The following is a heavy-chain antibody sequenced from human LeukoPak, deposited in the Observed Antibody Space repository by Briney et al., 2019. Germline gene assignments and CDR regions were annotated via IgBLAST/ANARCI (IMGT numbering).Heavy chain of an antibody. CDR2: INWSGGTT. CDR1: RFALEDYA. Sequence: SLLLSCAASRFALEDYAMSWVRPPPQKGLEWVAGINWSGGTTGYADSVKGRFTVSRDNAKNSLSLEMNSLRVEDTALYHCARGVSASDPSGVDAFDLWGQGSVVTVSS. D-gene: IGHD2-15*01. CDR3: ARGVSASDPSGVDAFDL. J-gene: IGHJ3*01. V-gene: IGHV3-20*01.